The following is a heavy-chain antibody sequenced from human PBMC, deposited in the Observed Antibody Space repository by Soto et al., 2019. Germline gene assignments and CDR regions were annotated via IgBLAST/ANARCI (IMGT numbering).Heavy chain of an antibody. V-gene: IGHV6-1*01. CDR3: ERDKPYSNCSKWFDP. CDR2: AYYRSKWYN. Sequence: SQTLSLTCDISWDSVSINSAAWNWIRQSPSRGLEWLGRAYYRSKWYNYYAVSVKSRITINPDTSKNQFSLHLNSVTPEDTAVYYCERDKPYSNCSKWFDPWGQGTLVHVSS. CDR1: WDSVSINSAA. J-gene: IGHJ5*02. D-gene: IGHD6-13*01.